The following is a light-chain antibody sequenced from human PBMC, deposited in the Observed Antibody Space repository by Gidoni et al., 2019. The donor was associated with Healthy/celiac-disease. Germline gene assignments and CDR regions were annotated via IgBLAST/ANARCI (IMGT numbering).Light chain of an antibody. CDR3: QQYDNLPYT. Sequence: DIQMTQSPSSLSASVGDRVTITCQASQDISNYLNWYQQKPGKAAKLLIYDASNLETGVPSRFSGSGSGTDFTFTISSLQPEDIATYYCQQYDNLPYTFXXXTKLEIK. CDR2: DAS. V-gene: IGKV1-33*01. J-gene: IGKJ2*01. CDR1: QDISNY.